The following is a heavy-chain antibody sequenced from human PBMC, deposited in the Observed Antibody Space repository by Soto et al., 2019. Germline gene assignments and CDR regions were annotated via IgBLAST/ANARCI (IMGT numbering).Heavy chain of an antibody. CDR1: GGSIISGDYY. D-gene: IGHD2-8*01. V-gene: IGHV4-31*09. CDR3: LIRGYGSIGVWYYVMEV. Sequence: SETLSLTCTVSGGSIISGDYYWSWIRQTPGKGLEWIGEIYHSGSTTYNPSLKSRVTISIDKSKNQFSLKLSSVAAADTAVYYFLIRGYGSIGVWYYVMEVLVQGYTVPGS. CDR2: IYHSGST. J-gene: IGHJ6*01.